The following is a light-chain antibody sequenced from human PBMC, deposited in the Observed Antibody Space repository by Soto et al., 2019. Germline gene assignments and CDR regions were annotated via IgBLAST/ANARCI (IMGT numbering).Light chain of an antibody. J-gene: IGKJ4*02. Sequence: DIQMTQSPSSLSASVGARVTITCQASQDISNYLNWYQQKPGKAPKLLIYDASNFETGVPSRFSGSGSGTDITFTISSLHAEDIAKYYCQQYDKLRLTFGGGTKVEIK. V-gene: IGKV1-33*01. CDR1: QDISNY. CDR2: DAS. CDR3: QQYDKLRLT.